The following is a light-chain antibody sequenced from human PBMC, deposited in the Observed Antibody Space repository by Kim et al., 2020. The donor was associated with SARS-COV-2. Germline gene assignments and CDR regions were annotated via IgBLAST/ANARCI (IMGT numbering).Light chain of an antibody. J-gene: IGKJ5*01. V-gene: IGKV3-11*01. CDR1: QSVSSS. CDR2: DAS. CDR3: QQRSNWPPIT. Sequence: EIVLTQSPATLSLSPGERATLSCRASQSVSSSLAWYQQKPGQAPRLLINDASNRATGIPARFSGSGSGTDFTLTISSLEPEGFAVYYCQQRSNWPPITFGQGTRLEIK.